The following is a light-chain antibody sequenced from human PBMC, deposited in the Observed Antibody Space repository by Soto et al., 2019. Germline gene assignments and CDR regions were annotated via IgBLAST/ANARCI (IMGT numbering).Light chain of an antibody. J-gene: IGKJ1*01. CDR1: QSINIW. CDR3: QQYYSYPWT. CDR2: DAS. Sequence: DIQMTQSPSTLSASVGDRVTITCRASQSINIWLAWYQQKAGKAPKLLIYDASTLESGVPSRFSGSGSGTDFTLTISCLQSEDFATYYCQQYYSYPWTFGQGTKVDIK. V-gene: IGKV1-5*01.